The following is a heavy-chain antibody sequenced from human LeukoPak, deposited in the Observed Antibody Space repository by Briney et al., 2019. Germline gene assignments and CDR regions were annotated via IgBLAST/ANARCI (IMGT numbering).Heavy chain of an antibody. Sequence: GGSLSLSCAASGFMFSSYWMTWVRQAPDKGLEWVAVVAHDGTVKYYADPVKGRFTISRDNGKKTLYLEMTSLRPEDTAVYYCAKEEGIKRGTNFDSWGQGSLVTVSS. V-gene: IGHV3-30*18. J-gene: IGHJ4*02. CDR3: AKEEGIKRGTNFDS. CDR2: VAHDGTVK. CDR1: GFMFSSYW. D-gene: IGHD1-7*01.